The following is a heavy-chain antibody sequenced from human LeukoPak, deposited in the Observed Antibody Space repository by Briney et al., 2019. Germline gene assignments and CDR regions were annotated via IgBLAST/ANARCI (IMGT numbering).Heavy chain of an antibody. Sequence: ASVKVSCKASGYTFTSYAMHWVRQAPGQRLEWMGWINAGNGNTKYSQKFQGRVTITRDTSASTAYMELSSLRSEDTAVYYCARCGYSGYDCPIFSQFDPWGQGTLVTVSS. CDR3: ARCGYSGYDCPIFSQFDP. CDR1: GYTFTSYA. D-gene: IGHD5-12*01. V-gene: IGHV1-3*01. J-gene: IGHJ5*02. CDR2: INAGNGNT.